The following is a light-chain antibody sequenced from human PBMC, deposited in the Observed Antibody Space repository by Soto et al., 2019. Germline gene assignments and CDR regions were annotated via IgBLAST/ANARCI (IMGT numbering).Light chain of an antibody. CDR3: SSWDDNLNGYV. V-gene: IGLV1-44*01. Sequence: QSVMTQTPSVSWTPGHRVTISFSGSISNVGGNTVTWYQQLPGTAPKLLIYSNILRTSGIPDRISGSKSGTSASMAISGPQSEDEADYHCSSWDDNLNGYVFGNGTKATVL. CDR1: ISNVGGNT. J-gene: IGLJ1*01. CDR2: SNI.